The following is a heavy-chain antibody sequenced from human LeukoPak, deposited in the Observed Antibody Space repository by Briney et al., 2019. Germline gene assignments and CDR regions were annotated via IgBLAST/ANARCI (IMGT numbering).Heavy chain of an antibody. CDR2: ISAYNGNT. D-gene: IGHD3-22*01. J-gene: IGHJ5*02. V-gene: IGHV1-18*01. CDR1: GYTFTSYA. CDR3: ARDRGDDSSGA. Sequence: ASVKVSCKASGYTFTSYAMNWVRQAPGQGLEWMGWISAYNGNTNYAQKLQGRVTMTTDTSTSTAYMELRSLRSDDTAVYYCARDRGDDSSGAWGQGTLVTVSS.